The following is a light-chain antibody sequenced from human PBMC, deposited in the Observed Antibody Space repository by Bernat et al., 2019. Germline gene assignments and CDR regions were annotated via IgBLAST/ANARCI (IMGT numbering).Light chain of an antibody. CDR2: RAS. CDR3: QQYNDFIS. V-gene: IGKV1-33*01. CDR1: RDIVNY. J-gene: IGKJ5*01. Sequence: DTQMTQSPSSMPASVGQRVTITCQASRDIVNYLNWYQQRAGKAPKLLISRASTLRTGVPPRFSGTGSGTHFTLTFSGLQPEEVATYYCQQYNDFISFGQGTRLEI.